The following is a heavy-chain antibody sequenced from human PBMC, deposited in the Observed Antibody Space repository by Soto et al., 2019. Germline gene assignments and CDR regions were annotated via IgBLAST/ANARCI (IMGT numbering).Heavy chain of an antibody. Sequence: GGSLRLSCAASGFAFSSYAMSWVRQAPGKGLEWVSTISDGGFATYYADSVKGRFTISRDNSKSTLFVHMHSLRAEDTAIYYCVRAVNERYYRFANWGQGTLVTVSS. CDR2: ISDGGFAT. CDR1: GFAFSSYA. V-gene: IGHV3-23*01. CDR3: VRAVNERYYRFAN. D-gene: IGHD1-26*01. J-gene: IGHJ4*02.